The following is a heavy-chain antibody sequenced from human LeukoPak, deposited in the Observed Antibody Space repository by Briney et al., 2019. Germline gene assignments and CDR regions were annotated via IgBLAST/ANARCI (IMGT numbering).Heavy chain of an antibody. CDR3: ARPYCGGGSCHDYFDY. J-gene: IGHJ4*02. D-gene: IGHD2-15*01. CDR1: GYTFTGYY. V-gene: IGHV1-2*02. Sequence: ASVKASCKASGYTFTGYYMHWVRQAPGQGLEWMGWINPHTGGTNYAQKFQGRATMTRDASISTAYMELSRLRSDDTAVCYCARPYCGGGSCHDYFDYWGQGTLVTVSS. CDR2: INPHTGGT.